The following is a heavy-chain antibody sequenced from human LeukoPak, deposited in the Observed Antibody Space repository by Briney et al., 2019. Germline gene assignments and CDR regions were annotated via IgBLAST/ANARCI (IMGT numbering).Heavy chain of an antibody. V-gene: IGHV3-33*06. CDR3: AKGKVRGALSYMDV. D-gene: IGHD3-10*01. J-gene: IGHJ6*03. Sequence: GGSLRLSCAASGLIFPNAWMSWVRQAPGKGLEWVAVIWYDGSNKYYADSVKARFTISRDNSKNTLYLQMNSLRAEDTAVYYCAKGKVRGALSYMDVWGKGTTVTVSS. CDR1: GLIFPNAW. CDR2: IWYDGSNK.